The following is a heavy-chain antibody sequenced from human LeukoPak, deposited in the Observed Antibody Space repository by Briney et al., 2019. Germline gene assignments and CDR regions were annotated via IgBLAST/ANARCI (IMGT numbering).Heavy chain of an antibody. Sequence: ASVKVSCKASGYTFTSYGISWVRQAPGQGLEWMGWISAYNGNTNYAQKLQGRVTMTTDTSTSTAYMELRSLRSDDTAVYYCARIGFGELLGYYYYGMDVWGQGTTVTVSS. CDR1: GYTFTSYG. J-gene: IGHJ6*02. CDR3: ARIGFGELLGYYYYGMDV. D-gene: IGHD3-10*01. CDR2: ISAYNGNT. V-gene: IGHV1-18*01.